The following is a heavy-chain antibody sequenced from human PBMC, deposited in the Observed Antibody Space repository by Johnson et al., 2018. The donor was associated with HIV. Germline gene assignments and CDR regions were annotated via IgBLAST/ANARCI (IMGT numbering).Heavy chain of an antibody. J-gene: IGHJ3*01. Sequence: VQLVESGGGLAQPAWSPRLSCAASQFTFSSYWLSWVRQAPGKGLEWVANINQDGSEKYYVDSVKGRFTISRDDANNSLYLQMNSLRAEDTAVYYCARKQWLEIPSDALDVWGQGTMVTVSS. V-gene: IGHV3-7*01. CDR1: QFTFSSYW. CDR2: INQDGSEK. D-gene: IGHD6-19*01. CDR3: ARKQWLEIPSDALDV.